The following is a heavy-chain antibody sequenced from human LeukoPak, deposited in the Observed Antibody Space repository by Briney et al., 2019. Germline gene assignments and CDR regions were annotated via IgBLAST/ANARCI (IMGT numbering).Heavy chain of an antibody. J-gene: IGHJ4*02. CDR3: TRDRGQWLVDY. CDR2: IDSSGNT. Sequence: SETLSLTCTVSGDSISTDSYYWGWIRQPPGKELEWLASIDSSGNTYYNPSLQSRVTISADTSKNQFSLMLSSVTAADTAVYYCTRDRGQWLVDYWGQGTLVTVSS. CDR1: GDSISTDSYY. V-gene: IGHV4-39*07. D-gene: IGHD6-19*01.